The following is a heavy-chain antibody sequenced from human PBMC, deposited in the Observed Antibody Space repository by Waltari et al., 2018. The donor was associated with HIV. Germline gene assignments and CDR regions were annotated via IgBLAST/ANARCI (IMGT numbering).Heavy chain of an antibody. CDR2: VIPIFGSP. Sequence: QVQIVQSGAEVKKPGSSVKVYCEASGGSFSNYAASWVRQVPGQGLEWLGGVIPIFGSPDYSQKFHGRLTIVADESINTAYMELSSLTSEDTAVYYCATGDGRNFGVVREYYHYGMDVWGQGTTVTVSS. CDR3: ATGDGRNFGVVREYYHYGMDV. V-gene: IGHV1-69*01. CDR1: GGSFSNYA. D-gene: IGHD3-3*01. J-gene: IGHJ6*02.